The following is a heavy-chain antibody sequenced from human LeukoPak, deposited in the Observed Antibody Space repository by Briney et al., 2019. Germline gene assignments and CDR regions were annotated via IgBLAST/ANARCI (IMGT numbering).Heavy chain of an antibody. CDR1: GFTFSMYA. J-gene: IGHJ1*01. CDR2: ISDNGDRT. V-gene: IGHV3-23*01. D-gene: IGHD3-22*01. CDR3: ARDRYYYDTCGFLFPD. Sequence: GGSLRLSCGASGFTFSMYAMTWFRQAPGKGLEWVSAISDNGDRTYYADSVKGRFTISRDNSRNTLYLQMNSLRADYTAVYYCARDRYYYDTCGFLFPDWGQVTLVTVSS.